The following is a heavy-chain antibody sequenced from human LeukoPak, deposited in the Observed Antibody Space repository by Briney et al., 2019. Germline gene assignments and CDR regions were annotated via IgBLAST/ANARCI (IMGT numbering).Heavy chain of an antibody. V-gene: IGHV1-2*02. D-gene: IGHD3-3*01. CDR3: AREYAVRFLEWLPLDP. J-gene: IGHJ5*02. CDR1: GYTFTGYY. CDR2: INPNSGGT. Sequence: GASVKVSCKASGYTFTGYYMHWVRQAPGQGLEWMGWINPNSGGTNYAQKFQGRVTMTRDTSISTAYMELSRLRSDDTAVYYCAREYAVRFLEWLPLDPWGQGTLVTVSS.